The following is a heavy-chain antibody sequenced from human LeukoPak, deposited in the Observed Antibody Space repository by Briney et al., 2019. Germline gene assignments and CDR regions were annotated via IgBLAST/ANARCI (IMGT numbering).Heavy chain of an antibody. J-gene: IGHJ4*02. D-gene: IGHD2-2*02. V-gene: IGHV3-7*05. CDR3: AREFFRGYTFDY. CDR2: INQDGSEK. Sequence: GGSLRLSCAAPGFTFRNSWMSWVRQAPGKGLEWVANINQDGSEKYYVDSVKGRFTISRDNAENSLYLQMNSLRAEDTAVYSCAREFFRGYTFDYWGQGTLVTASS. CDR1: GFTFRNSW.